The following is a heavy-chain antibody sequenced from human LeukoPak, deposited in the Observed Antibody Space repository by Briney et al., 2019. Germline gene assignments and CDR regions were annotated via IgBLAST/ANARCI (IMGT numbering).Heavy chain of an antibody. CDR3: ISGTPGYFDF. CDR2: IKGKTDGATT. V-gene: IGHV3-15*01. Sequence: GGCLRLSCAASGFSFSKAWMIWVRQAPGKGREWVGRIKGKTDGATTDYPAAVKGRFTISRDDSENTLYLQMSSLKTEDTGVYYCISGTPGYFDFWGQGTLVTVSS. D-gene: IGHD1-26*01. J-gene: IGHJ4*02. CDR1: GFSFSKAW.